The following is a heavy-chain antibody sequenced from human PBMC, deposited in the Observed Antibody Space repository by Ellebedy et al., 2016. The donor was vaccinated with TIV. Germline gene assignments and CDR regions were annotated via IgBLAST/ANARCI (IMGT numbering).Heavy chain of an antibody. CDR3: ARSLYYVDWFDP. J-gene: IGHJ5*02. V-gene: IGHV4-39*07. CDR1: GGSISSTSYY. Sequence: GSLRLXXTVSGGSISSTSYYWGWIRQPPGKGLEWIGSIYYRGNTYYNPSLKSRVTISVDTSKNQFSLKLSSVTAADTAVYYCARSLYYVDWFDPWGQGTLVTVSS. CDR2: IYYRGNT. D-gene: IGHD3-16*01.